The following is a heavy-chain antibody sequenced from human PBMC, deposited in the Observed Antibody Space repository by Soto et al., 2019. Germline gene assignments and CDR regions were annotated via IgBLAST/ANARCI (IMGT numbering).Heavy chain of an antibody. CDR3: ARRYYGSGAETYYYYYMDV. D-gene: IGHD3-10*01. Sequence: QVQLVQSGAEVKKPGASVKVSCKASGYTFTSYDINWVRQATGQGLEWMGWMNPNSGNTGYAQKFQGRVTMTRNTCISTAYMELSSLRSEDTAVYYCARRYYGSGAETYYYYYMDVWGKGTTVTVSS. V-gene: IGHV1-8*01. CDR2: MNPNSGNT. CDR1: GYTFTSYD. J-gene: IGHJ6*03.